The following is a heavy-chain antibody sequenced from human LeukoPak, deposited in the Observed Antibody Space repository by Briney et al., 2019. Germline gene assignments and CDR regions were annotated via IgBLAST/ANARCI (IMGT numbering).Heavy chain of an antibody. CDR1: GGSISSSNW. Sequence: PSETLSLTCAVCGGSISSSNWWGWVRQPPGKGLEWIGEIYHSGSTNYNPSLKSRVTISVDKSKNQFSLKLNSVTAAATAVYYCARAGSSLNYYYYGMDVWGQGTTVTVSS. D-gene: IGHD6-6*01. V-gene: IGHV4-4*02. CDR2: IYHSGST. CDR3: ARAGSSLNYYYYGMDV. J-gene: IGHJ6*02.